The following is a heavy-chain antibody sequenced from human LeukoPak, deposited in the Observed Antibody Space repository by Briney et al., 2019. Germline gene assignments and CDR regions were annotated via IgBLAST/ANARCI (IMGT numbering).Heavy chain of an antibody. D-gene: IGHD3-9*01. CDR3: AREALYYDILTGYYGVDYFDY. J-gene: IGHJ4*02. V-gene: IGHV3-48*01. CDR1: GFIFSQYS. Sequence: GGSLRLSCAASGFIFSQYSMNWVRQAPGKGLEWVSHIRSSSETFYADSVKGRFTISRDNSKNTLYLQMNSLRAEDTAVYYCAREALYYDILTGYYGVDYFDYWGQGTLVTVSS. CDR2: IRSSSET.